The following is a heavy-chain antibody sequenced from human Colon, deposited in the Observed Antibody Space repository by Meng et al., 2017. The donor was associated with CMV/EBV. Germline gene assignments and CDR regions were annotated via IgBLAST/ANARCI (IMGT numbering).Heavy chain of an antibody. CDR3: ARATLTIFGVVIPPHWFDP. CDR2: IYYSGST. V-gene: IGHV4-39*07. D-gene: IGHD3-3*01. CDR1: GASISSSSYS. Sequence: ESAPRPGNPPDTPFLTCTFAGASISSSSYSWGWIRQPPGKGLEWIGSIYYSGSTYYNPSLKSRVTISVDTSKNQFSLKLSSVTAADTAVYYCARATLTIFGVVIPPHWFDPWGQGTLVTVSS. J-gene: IGHJ5*02.